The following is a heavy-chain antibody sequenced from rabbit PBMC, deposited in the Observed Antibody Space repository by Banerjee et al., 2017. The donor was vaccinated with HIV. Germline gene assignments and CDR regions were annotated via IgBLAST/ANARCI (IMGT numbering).Heavy chain of an antibody. V-gene: IGHV1S40*01. CDR3: ARDLAGVIGWNFNL. Sequence: QSLEESGGDLVKPGTSLTLTCKASGFSFSSGYDMCWVRQAPGKGLEWIACIYAGSSGSTYYASWVNGRFTISKTSSTTVTLQMTSLTAADTATYFCARDLAGVIGWNFNLWGPGTLVTVS. CDR2: IYAGSSGST. D-gene: IGHD4-1*01. J-gene: IGHJ4*01. CDR1: GFSFSSGYD.